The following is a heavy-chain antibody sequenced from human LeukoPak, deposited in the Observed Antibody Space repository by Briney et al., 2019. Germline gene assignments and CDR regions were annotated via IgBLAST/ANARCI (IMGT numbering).Heavy chain of an antibody. CDR2: IWYDGSNK. D-gene: IGHD3-3*01. J-gene: IGHJ4*02. V-gene: IGHV3-33*06. Sequence: PGGSLRLSCAASGFTFSSYGMHWVRQAPGKGLEWVAVIWYDGSNKYYADSVKGRFTISRDNSKNTLYLQMNSLRAEDTAVYYCAKGPRFWSGYYTPEYYFDYWGQGTLVTVSP. CDR3: AKGPRFWSGYYTPEYYFDY. CDR1: GFTFSSYG.